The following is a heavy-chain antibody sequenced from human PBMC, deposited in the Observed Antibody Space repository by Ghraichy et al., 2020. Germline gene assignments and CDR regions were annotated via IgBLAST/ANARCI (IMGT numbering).Heavy chain of an antibody. D-gene: IGHD2-2*01. V-gene: IGHV1-69*13. CDR2: IIPIFGTA. Sequence: SVKVSCKASGGTFSSYAISWVRQAPGQGLEWMGGIIPIFGTANYAQKFQGRVTITADESTSTAYMELSSLRSEDTAVYYCARGVSENLVVPAAIRYNWFDPWGQGTLVTVSS. J-gene: IGHJ5*02. CDR3: ARGVSENLVVPAAIRYNWFDP. CDR1: GGTFSSYA.